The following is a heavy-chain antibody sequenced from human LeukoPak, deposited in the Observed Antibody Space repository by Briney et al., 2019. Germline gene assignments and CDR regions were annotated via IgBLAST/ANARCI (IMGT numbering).Heavy chain of an antibody. J-gene: IGHJ4*02. V-gene: IGHV3-7*01. D-gene: IGHD4-17*01. CDR2: IKKDGSEK. CDR1: GFTFSSYW. Sequence: GGSLRLSCAASGFTFSSYWMSWVRQARGKGLEWVANIKKDGSEKYYVDSVKGRFTISRDKAKNSMYLQMNRLRAEDTAVYYRARDQGPYGDYYFDYWGQGTLVTVSS. CDR3: ARDQGPYGDYYFDY.